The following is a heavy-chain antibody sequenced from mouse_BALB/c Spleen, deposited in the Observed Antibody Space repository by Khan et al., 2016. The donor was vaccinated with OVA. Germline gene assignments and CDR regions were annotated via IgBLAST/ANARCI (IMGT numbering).Heavy chain of an antibody. V-gene: IGHV3-2*02. D-gene: IGHD1-2*01. CDR2: ISYSGST. Sequence: EVELKQSGPGLVKPSQSLSLTCTVTGYSITSGYGCNWIRQFPGNKLEWMGYISYSGSTNYNPSLKSRISLPRDTSKNQFFLQLNSVTTEDTDTYSWARTARIKYWGQGTTLTVSS. CDR3: ARTARIKY. J-gene: IGHJ2*01. CDR1: GYSITSGYG.